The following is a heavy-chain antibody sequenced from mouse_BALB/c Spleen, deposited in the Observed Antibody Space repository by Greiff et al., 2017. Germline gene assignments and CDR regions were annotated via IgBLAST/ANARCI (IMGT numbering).Heavy chain of an antibody. V-gene: IGHV5-9-4*01. CDR3: ASLLRLRAY. CDR2: ISSGGSYT. CDR1: GFTFSSYA. J-gene: IGHJ3*01. D-gene: IGHD1-2*01. Sequence: EVKVVESGGGLVKPGGSLKLSCAASGFTFSSYAMSWVRQSPEKRLEWVAEISSGGSYTYYPDTVTGRFTISRDNAKNTLYLEMSSLRSEDTAMYYCASLLRLRAYWGQGTLVTVSA.